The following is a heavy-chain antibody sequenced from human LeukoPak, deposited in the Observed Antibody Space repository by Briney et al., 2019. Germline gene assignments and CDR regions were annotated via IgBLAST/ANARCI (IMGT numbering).Heavy chain of an antibody. V-gene: IGHV4-34*01. CDR1: GGSFSGYY. CDR3: ARGLLLDNSGGYDYYFDY. D-gene: IGHD5-12*01. CDR2: INHSGST. J-gene: IGHJ4*02. Sequence: TPSETLSLTCAVYGGSFSGYYWSWIRQPPGKGLEWIGEINHSGSTNYNPSLKSRVTISVDTSKNQFSLKLSSVTAADTAVYYCARGLLLDNSGGYDYYFDYWGQGTLVTVSS.